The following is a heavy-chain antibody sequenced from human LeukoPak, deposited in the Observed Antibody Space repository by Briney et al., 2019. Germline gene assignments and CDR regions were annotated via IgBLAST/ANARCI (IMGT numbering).Heavy chain of an antibody. CDR3: TTESVVAATVSGELDH. J-gene: IGHJ4*02. Sequence: GSLRLSCAASGFTFSNAWMSWVRQAPGKGLEWVGRIKSKTDGGTTDYAAPVKGRFTISRDDSKNTLYLQMNSLKTEDTAVYYCTTESVVAATVSGELDHWGQGTLVTVSS. V-gene: IGHV3-15*01. CDR2: IKSKTDGGTT. CDR1: GFTFSNAW. D-gene: IGHD2-15*01.